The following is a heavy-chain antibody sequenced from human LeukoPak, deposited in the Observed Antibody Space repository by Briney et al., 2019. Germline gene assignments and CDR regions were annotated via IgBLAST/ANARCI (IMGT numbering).Heavy chain of an antibody. D-gene: IGHD2-2*01. CDR2: IYYTGST. Sequence: SETLSLTCTVSGGPISGYYWSWIRQPPGKGLQYIGYIYYTGSTYYNPSLKSRVTISVDTSKNQFSLKLSSVTAADTAVYYCAREEAYCSSTSCRPFDYWGQGTLVTVSS. J-gene: IGHJ4*02. V-gene: IGHV4-59*12. CDR3: AREEAYCSSTSCRPFDY. CDR1: GGPISGYY.